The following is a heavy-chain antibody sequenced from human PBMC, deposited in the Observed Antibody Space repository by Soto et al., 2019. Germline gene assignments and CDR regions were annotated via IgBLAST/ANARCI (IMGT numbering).Heavy chain of an antibody. CDR3: AKARGSGWYRETDY. D-gene: IGHD6-19*01. Sequence: GGSLRLSCAASGFTFSSYGMHWVRQAPGKGLEWVAVISYDGSNKYYADSVKGRFTISRDNSKNTLYLQMNSLRAEDTAVYYCAKARGSGWYRETDYWGQGTLVTVSS. CDR2: ISYDGSNK. J-gene: IGHJ4*02. CDR1: GFTFSSYG. V-gene: IGHV3-30*18.